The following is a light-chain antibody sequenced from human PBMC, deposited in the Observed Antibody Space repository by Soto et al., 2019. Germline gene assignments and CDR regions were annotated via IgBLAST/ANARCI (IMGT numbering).Light chain of an antibody. J-gene: IGKJ4*01. V-gene: IGKV3-20*01. CDR3: LQYETAPLT. CDR1: QTVASSY. Sequence: EIVLAQSPGTLSLSPGERVTLSCRASQTVASSYLAWYQQKPGQAPRLLIYGASSRGSGIPDRFSGGGSGTDFSLTISRLEPEDFAVYFCLQYETAPLTFGGGTKVDIK. CDR2: GAS.